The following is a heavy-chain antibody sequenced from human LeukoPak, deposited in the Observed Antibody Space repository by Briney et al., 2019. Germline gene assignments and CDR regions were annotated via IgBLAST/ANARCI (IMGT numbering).Heavy chain of an antibody. CDR1: GFTFSSYN. J-gene: IGHJ6*03. D-gene: IGHD1-26*01. Sequence: PGGSLRLSCVVSGFTFSSYNMNWVRQAPGKGLEWVSSIGTSSSYIYYADSVTGRFTISRDNAKNSLYLQLNSLRAEDTAVYYCVRDPYSGSYSDYYYYYMDVWGKGTTVTVSS. CDR2: IGTSSSYI. V-gene: IGHV3-21*01. CDR3: VRDPYSGSYSDYYYYYMDV.